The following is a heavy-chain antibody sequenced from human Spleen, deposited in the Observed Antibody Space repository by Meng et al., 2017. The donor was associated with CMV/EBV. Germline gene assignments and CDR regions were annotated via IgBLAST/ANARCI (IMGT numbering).Heavy chain of an antibody. CDR3: AKDLPGAAWFGD. CDR2: INSDGSST. J-gene: IGHJ4*02. V-gene: IGHV3-74*01. CDR1: GFTFSSYW. D-gene: IGHD3-10*01. Sequence: GGSLRLSCAASGFTFSSYWMHWVRQAPGKGLVWVSRINSDGSSTSYADSVKGRFTISRDNSKNTLFLQMNSLRADDTAVYYCAKDLPGAAWFGDWGQGTRVTVSS.